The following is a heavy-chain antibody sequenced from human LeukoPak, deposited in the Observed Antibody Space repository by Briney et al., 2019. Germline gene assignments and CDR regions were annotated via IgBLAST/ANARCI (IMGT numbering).Heavy chain of an antibody. CDR1: GFTFSDYY. CDR2: ISSSGSTI. D-gene: IGHD4-4*01. Sequence: GGSLRLSCAASGFTFSDYYMSWIRQAPGKGLEWVSYISSSGSTIYYADSEKGRFTISRDNAKNSLYLQMNSLRAEDTAVYYCARNPYYSNYVSSYYYYGMDVWGQGTTVTVSS. J-gene: IGHJ6*02. CDR3: ARNPYYSNYVSSYYYYGMDV. V-gene: IGHV3-11*01.